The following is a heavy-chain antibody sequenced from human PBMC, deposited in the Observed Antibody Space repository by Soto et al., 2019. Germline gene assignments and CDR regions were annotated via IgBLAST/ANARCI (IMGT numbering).Heavy chain of an antibody. D-gene: IGHD3-3*01. CDR2: ISGSGGST. CDR1: GFTFSSYA. Sequence: GGSLRLSCAASGFTFSSYAMSWVRQAPGKGLEWVSAISGSGGSTYYADSVKGRFTISRDNSKNTLYLQMNSLRAEDTAVYYCAKELVYDFWSGQTYYYYMDVWGKGTTVTVSS. V-gene: IGHV3-23*01. J-gene: IGHJ6*03. CDR3: AKELVYDFWSGQTYYYYMDV.